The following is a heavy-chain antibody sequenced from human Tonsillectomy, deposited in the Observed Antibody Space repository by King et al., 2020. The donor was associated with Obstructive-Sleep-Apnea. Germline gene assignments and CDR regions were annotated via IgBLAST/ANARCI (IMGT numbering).Heavy chain of an antibody. V-gene: IGHV3-11*06. CDR3: AREVTAARGNALDV. CDR2: ITDSSFT. CDR1: RFIFSDYY. D-gene: IGHD5-18*01. J-gene: IGHJ3*01. Sequence: VQLVESGGGLVKPGGSLRLSCAVSRFIFSDYYMSWIRQAPGKGLEWLSYITDSSFTNYADSVKGRFTISRDNVENSLYLQMNSLRAEDTALYYCAREVTAARGNALDVWGQGTMVTVSS.